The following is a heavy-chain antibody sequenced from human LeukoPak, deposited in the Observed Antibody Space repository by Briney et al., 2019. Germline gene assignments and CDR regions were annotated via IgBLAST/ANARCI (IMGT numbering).Heavy chain of an antibody. Sequence: PGGSLRLSCVASGFIFSNYSMNWVRQAPGKGLEWVSYISSRSSTIYYADSVKGRFTISRDNAKNSLYLQMNSLRTEDTAVYYCAPSGTSSGPTTFDYWGQGTLVTVSS. V-gene: IGHV3-48*04. CDR1: GFIFSNYS. CDR2: ISSRSSTI. J-gene: IGHJ4*02. D-gene: IGHD6-25*01. CDR3: APSGTSSGPTTFDY.